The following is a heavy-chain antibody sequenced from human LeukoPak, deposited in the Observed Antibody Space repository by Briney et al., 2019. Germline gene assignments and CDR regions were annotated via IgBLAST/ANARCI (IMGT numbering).Heavy chain of an antibody. J-gene: IGHJ4*02. CDR3: AREYRGSGYF. CDR2: IKQDGSEK. CDR1: GFTFSNYW. V-gene: IGHV3-7*01. D-gene: IGHD2/OR15-2a*01. Sequence: GGSLRLSCAASGFTFSNYWMSWVRQAPGKGLEWVANIKQDGSEKYYVDSVKGRFTISRDNAKNSLYLQMNSLRVEDTAAYYCAREYRGSGYFRGQGTLVTVSS.